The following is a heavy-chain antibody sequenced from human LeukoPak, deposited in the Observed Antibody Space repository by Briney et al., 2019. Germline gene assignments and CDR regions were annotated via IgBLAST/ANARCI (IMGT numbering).Heavy chain of an antibody. CDR2: VNADGGNT. Sequence: PGGSLRLSCAASGFTFDNYRMSWVRQAPGKGLERVSTVNADGGNTYYADSVKGRFTISRDNSKSTLNLQMNSLRVEDTALYYCTKRVKYGGTWDHFADWGQGTLVTVSS. CDR3: TKRVKYGGTWDHFAD. D-gene: IGHD1-26*01. CDR1: GFTFDNYR. J-gene: IGHJ4*02. V-gene: IGHV3-23*01.